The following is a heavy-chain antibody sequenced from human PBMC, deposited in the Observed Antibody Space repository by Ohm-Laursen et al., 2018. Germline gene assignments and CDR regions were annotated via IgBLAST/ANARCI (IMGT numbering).Heavy chain of an antibody. CDR3: ATDPRLWFGELSRYGMDV. CDR1: VYTLTELS. D-gene: IGHD3-10*01. J-gene: IGHJ6*02. V-gene: IGHV1-24*01. CDR2: FDPEDGET. Sequence: ASVNVSCNVSVYTLTELSIHWVRQAPGKGLEWMGGFDPEDGETIYAQKFQGRVTMTEETSTDTAYMELSSLRSEDTAVYYWATDPRLWFGELSRYGMDVWGQGTTVTVSS.